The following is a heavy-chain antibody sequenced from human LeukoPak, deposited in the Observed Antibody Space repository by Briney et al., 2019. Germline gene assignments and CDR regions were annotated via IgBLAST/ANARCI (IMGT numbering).Heavy chain of an antibody. CDR1: GGSISSSSYY. J-gene: IGHJ4*02. Sequence: SETLSPTCTVSGGSISSSSYYWGWIRQPPGKGLEWIGSIYYSGSTYYNPSLKSRVTISVDTSKNQFSLKLSSVTAADTAVYYCARASEEMATTYYFDYWGQGTLVTVSS. V-gene: IGHV4-39*01. D-gene: IGHD5-24*01. CDR2: IYYSGST. CDR3: ARASEEMATTYYFDY.